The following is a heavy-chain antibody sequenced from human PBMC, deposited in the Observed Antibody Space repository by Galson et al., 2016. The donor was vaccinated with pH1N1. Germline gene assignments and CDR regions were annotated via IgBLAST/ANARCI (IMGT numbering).Heavy chain of an antibody. CDR3: AACGGDCYFDGEYNGFDY. Sequence: SLRLSCAASGFTISSYWMNWVRQAPGKGLEWVANIKHDGSDKYYVDSVKGRFTISRDNAKNSLYLQMNSLRAEDTAVYYCAACGGDCYFDGEYNGFDYWGQGTLVTVSS. V-gene: IGHV3-7*03. CDR1: GFTISSYW. CDR2: IKHDGSDK. D-gene: IGHD2-21*02. J-gene: IGHJ4*02.